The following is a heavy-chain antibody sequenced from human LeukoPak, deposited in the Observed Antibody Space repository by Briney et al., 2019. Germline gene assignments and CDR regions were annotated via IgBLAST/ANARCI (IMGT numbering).Heavy chain of an antibody. CDR2: MNPNSGNT. V-gene: IGHV1-8*01. CDR3: ASAGYCSGGSCYSDY. J-gene: IGHJ4*02. CDR1: GYTFTSYD. D-gene: IGHD2-15*01. Sequence: ASVKFSCKASGYTFTSYDINWVRQATGQGLEWMGWMNPNSGNTGYAQKFQGRVTMTRNTSISTAYMELSSLRSEDTAVYYCASAGYCSGGSCYSDYWGQGTLVTVSS.